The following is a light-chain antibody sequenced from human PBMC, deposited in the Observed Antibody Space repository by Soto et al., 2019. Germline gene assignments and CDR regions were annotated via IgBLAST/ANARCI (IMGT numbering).Light chain of an antibody. V-gene: IGKV3-20*01. CDR2: GAS. J-gene: IGKJ5*01. CDR1: QSVSSY. CDR3: QQYGSSPPIT. Sequence: EIVMTHSPATLSVSPWERATLSSRASQSVSSYLAWYQQKPGQAPRLLIYGASTRATGIPARLSGSGSGTDFTLTISRLEPEDFAVYYCQQYGSSPPITFGQGTRLEIK.